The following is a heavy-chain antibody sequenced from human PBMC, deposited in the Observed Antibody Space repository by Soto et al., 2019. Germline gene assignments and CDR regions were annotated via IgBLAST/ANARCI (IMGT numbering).Heavy chain of an antibody. CDR3: ARVGAHSGSYFGY. V-gene: IGHV3-30-3*01. CDR1: GFTFSSYA. CDR2: ISYDGSNK. Sequence: GESLKISCAASGFTFSSYAMNWVRQAPGKGLEWVAVISYDGSNKYYADSVKGRFTISRDNSKNTLYLQMNSLRAEDTAVYYCARVGAHSGSYFGYWGQGTLVTVSS. J-gene: IGHJ4*02. D-gene: IGHD1-26*01.